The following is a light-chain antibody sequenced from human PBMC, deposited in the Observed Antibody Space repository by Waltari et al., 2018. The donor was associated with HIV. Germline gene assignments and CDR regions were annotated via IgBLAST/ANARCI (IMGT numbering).Light chain of an antibody. Sequence: HSALTQPASVSGSPGQSITISCTGTSSDVGGYKYVSWYQHHPGKAPKLMIYEVSKRPSGVSNRCSGSKSGNTASLTIAGLQAEDESDYYCSSYTIAGTVVFGGGTKLTVL. CDR1: SSDVGGYKY. V-gene: IGLV2-14*01. J-gene: IGLJ2*01. CDR2: EVS. CDR3: SSYTIAGTVV.